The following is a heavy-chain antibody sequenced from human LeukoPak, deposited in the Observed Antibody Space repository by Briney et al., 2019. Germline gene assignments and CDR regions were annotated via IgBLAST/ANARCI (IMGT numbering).Heavy chain of an antibody. CDR2: IKSKTHDLTT. Sequence: GGPLPLSCAASGFTFSKPRMSWVRQATGKALEWVGSIKSKTHDLTTDYAAPVKGRFTISREDSKNTLYLQMNNLKTEDTAVYYCTTDLEYYYGSCSYYIRFDYWGQGTLVTVSS. CDR3: TTDLEYYYGSCSYYIRFDY. CDR1: GFTFSKPR. V-gene: IGHV3-15*01. D-gene: IGHD3-10*01. J-gene: IGHJ4*02.